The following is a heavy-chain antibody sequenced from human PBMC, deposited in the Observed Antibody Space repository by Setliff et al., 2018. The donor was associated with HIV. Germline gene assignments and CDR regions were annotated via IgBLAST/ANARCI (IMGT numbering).Heavy chain of an antibody. V-gene: IGHV1-3*01. CDR2: INAGNGNT. D-gene: IGHD1-1*01. CDR3: ARSRTEERLFDY. CDR1: GYTFTSYA. Sequence: AASVKVSCKASGYTFTSYAMHWVRQAPGQRLEWMGWINAGNGNTKYSQKFQGRVTITRDTSASTAYMELSSLRSEDTAVYYCARSRTEERLFDYWGQGTLVTVSS. J-gene: IGHJ4*02.